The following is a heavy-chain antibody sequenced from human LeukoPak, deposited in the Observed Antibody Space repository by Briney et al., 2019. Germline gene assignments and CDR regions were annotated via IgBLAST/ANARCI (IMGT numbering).Heavy chain of an antibody. CDR2: ISGSGGST. V-gene: IGHV3-23*01. CDR3: ARGVVGATYDALYDY. D-gene: IGHD1-26*01. Sequence: PGGSLRLSCVASGFTFSDYGMSWVRQAPGKGLEWVSGISGSGGSTYYADSVRGRFTISRDNSKNTLYLQMNSLRAEDTAVYYCARGVVGATYDALYDYWGQGTLVTVSS. CDR1: GFTFSDYG. J-gene: IGHJ4*02.